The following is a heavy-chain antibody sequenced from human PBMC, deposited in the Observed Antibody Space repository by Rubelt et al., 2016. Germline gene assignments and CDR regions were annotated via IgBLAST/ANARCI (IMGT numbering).Heavy chain of an antibody. Sequence: QLHLQESGPGVVKPSETLTLTCTVSGDSVTSNSYYWGWMRQPPGKGLEWIGSFFYSGSTYYNPSLKCRVIISVDTSKNQFSLKIISLTAADTALYYGARHEEFTYGYVAAWGQGTLVTVSS. J-gene: IGHJ5*02. CDR3: ARHEEFTYGYVAA. CDR2: FFYSGST. CDR1: GDSVTSNSYY. D-gene: IGHD5-18*01. V-gene: IGHV4-39*01.